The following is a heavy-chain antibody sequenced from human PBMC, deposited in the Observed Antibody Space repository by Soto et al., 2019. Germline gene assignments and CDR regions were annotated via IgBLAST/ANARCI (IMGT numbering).Heavy chain of an antibody. D-gene: IGHD3-3*01. Sequence: QVQLQESGPGLVKPSQTLSLTCTVSGDSISSGGSYWSWIRQRPGKGLEWIGYIFYSGSFYYTPSLKGRVMLSPDPALNQFSLRLTSVTAADTAVYYCARAPETPPILGVFRPYFFNYWGQGTLVTVSS. CDR1: GDSISSGGSY. V-gene: IGHV4-31*03. J-gene: IGHJ4*02. CDR3: ARAPETPPILGVFRPYFFNY. CDR2: IFYSGSF.